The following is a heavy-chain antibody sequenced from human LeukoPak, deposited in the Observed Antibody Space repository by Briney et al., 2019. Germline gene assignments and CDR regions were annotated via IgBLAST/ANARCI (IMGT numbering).Heavy chain of an antibody. CDR2: IPYDGSDQ. V-gene: IGHV3-30*02. J-gene: IGHJ4*02. D-gene: IGHD2-2*01. Sequence: GGSLRLSCAASGFTFSSYDMHWVRQAPGRGLGWVAFIPYDGSDQYYADSVRGRFTISRDNSKNTLYLQMNSLRTEDTAVYYCAKVDRYCSSTSCSEVFDYWGQGTLVTVSS. CDR3: AKVDRYCSSTSCSEVFDY. CDR1: GFTFSSYD.